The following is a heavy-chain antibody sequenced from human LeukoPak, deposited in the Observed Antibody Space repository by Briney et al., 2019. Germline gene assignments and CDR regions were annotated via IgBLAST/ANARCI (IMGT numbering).Heavy chain of an antibody. V-gene: IGHV3-21*04. J-gene: IGHJ4*02. CDR3: ASLGYDGEGYFDY. Sequence: GGSLRLSCAASGFTFSSYSMNWVRQAPGKGLEWVSSISSSSSNIYYADSVKGRFTISRDNAKNTLYLQMNSLRAEDTAVYYCASLGYDGEGYFDYWGQGTLVTVSS. CDR2: ISSSSSNI. D-gene: IGHD5-12*01. CDR1: GFTFSSYS.